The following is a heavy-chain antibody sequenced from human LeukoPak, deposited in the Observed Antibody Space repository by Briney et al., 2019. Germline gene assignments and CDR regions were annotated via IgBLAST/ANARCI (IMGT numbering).Heavy chain of an antibody. J-gene: IGHJ3*02. CDR2: IYYTGNT. V-gene: IGHV4-59*01. D-gene: IGHD1-26*01. CDR1: GGSISSSYY. CDR3: ARDQYYDAFDI. Sequence: PSETLFLTCTVSGGSISSSYYWSWIRQPPGKGLEWIGFIYYTGNTNYNPSLKSRVTISVDTSKNQISLKLSSVTAADTAVYYCARDQYYDAFDIWGQGTMVIVSS.